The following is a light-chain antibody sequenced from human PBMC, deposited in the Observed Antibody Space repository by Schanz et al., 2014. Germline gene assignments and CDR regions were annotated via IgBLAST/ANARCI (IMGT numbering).Light chain of an antibody. J-gene: IGKJ5*01. Sequence: EIVLTQSPGTLSLSPGDRATLSCRASHSVENAYVAWYRQKPGRAPRLLIHAASTRATGIADRFSGSGSGTYFTLTISSLQSEDFAVYYCQQRSNGVTFGQGTRLEIK. CDR1: HSVENAY. CDR3: QQRSNGVT. V-gene: IGKV3D-20*02. CDR2: AAS.